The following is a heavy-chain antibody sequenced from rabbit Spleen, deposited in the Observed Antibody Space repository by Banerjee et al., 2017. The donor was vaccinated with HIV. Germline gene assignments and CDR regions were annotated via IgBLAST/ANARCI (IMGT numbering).Heavy chain of an antibody. CDR3: VRDTWHFNL. CDR1: GLDFSSSYW. J-gene: IGHJ4*01. Sequence: QEQLVEYGGDLVQPEGSLTLTCKASGLDFSSSYWICWVRQAPGKGLEWIACIYVGSGGGTKYASWAKGRFTISKTSSTTVTLEMTSLTVADTATFFCVRDTWHFNLWGQGTLVTVS. V-gene: IGHV1S45*01. D-gene: IGHD3-1*01. CDR2: IYVGSGGGT.